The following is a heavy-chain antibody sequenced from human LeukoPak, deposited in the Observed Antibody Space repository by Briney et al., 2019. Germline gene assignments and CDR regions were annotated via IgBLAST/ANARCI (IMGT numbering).Heavy chain of an antibody. Sequence: SETLSLTCTVSGGSISSYYWSWIRQPPGKGLEWIGEINHSGSTNYNPSLKSRVTISVDTSKNQFSLKLSSVTAADTAAYYCARKGRDSAAHKHLYYYYYMDVWGKGTTVTISS. CDR2: INHSGST. V-gene: IGHV4-34*01. CDR1: GGSISSYY. J-gene: IGHJ6*03. CDR3: ARKGRDSAAHKHLYYYYYMDV.